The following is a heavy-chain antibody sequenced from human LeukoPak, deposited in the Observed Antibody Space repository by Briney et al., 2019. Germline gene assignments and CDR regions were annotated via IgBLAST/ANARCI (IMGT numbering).Heavy chain of an antibody. CDR3: AKDSGATAEYFQH. CDR2: ISYDGSNK. D-gene: IGHD1-26*01. V-gene: IGHV3-30*18. J-gene: IGHJ1*01. CDR1: GFTFSSYD. Sequence: PGGSLRLSCAASGFTFSSYDMTWVRQAPGKGLEWVAVISYDGSNKYYADSVKGRFTISRDNSKNTLYLQMNSLRAEDTAVYYCAKDSGATAEYFQHWGQGTLVTVSS.